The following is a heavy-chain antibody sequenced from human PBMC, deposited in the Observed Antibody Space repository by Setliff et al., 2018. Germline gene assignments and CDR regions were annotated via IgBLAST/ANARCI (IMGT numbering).Heavy chain of an antibody. V-gene: IGHV4-59*01. CDR1: GVSISSYY. CDR3: ARLSWNGLRYYGLDV. D-gene: IGHD3-3*01. Sequence: SETLSLTCNVSGVSISSYYWSWIRQPPGKGLESIGYIQKSGSTNYNPSLMSRVSVSVDTSKNQFSLKLRSVTAADTAVYYCARLSWNGLRYYGLDVWGQGTRSPS. J-gene: IGHJ6*02. CDR2: IQKSGST.